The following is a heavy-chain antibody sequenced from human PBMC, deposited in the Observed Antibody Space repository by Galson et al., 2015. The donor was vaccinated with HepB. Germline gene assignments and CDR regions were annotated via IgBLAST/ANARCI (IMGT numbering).Heavy chain of an antibody. D-gene: IGHD3-3*01. V-gene: IGHV3-21*01. CDR3: VRARREVLRFFDSDH. J-gene: IGHJ4*02. CDR1: GFTFSTYS. Sequence: SLRLSCAAYGFTFSTYSMTWVRQAPGMGLEWVSSINSVSSHIYYADSVRGRFTTSRDNAKNSLSLQMNSLGVEDTAVYYCVRARREVLRFFDSDHWGQGTLVTVSS. CDR2: INSVSSHI.